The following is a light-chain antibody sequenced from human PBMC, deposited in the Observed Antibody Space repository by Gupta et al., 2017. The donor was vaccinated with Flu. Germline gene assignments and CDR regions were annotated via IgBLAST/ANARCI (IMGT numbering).Light chain of an antibody. CDR3: SAYAGANNVYV. V-gene: IGLV2-8*01. Sequence: QSSLIQPPSASGSAGQSVTLSCSSTISDVGGYNLVSWYQQYPGKVPKLIIYEVNKRPLGVPDRFSGSKSGNTASLTVSGLQAEDEAYYYCSAYAGANNVYVFGPGTKVTVL. J-gene: IGLJ1*01. CDR1: ISDVGGYNL. CDR2: EVN.